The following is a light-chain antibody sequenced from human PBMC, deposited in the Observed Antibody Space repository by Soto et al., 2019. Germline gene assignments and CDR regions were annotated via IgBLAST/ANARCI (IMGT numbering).Light chain of an antibody. CDR2: GNS. CDR1: SSNIGAGYD. V-gene: IGLV1-40*01. J-gene: IGLJ3*02. CDR3: QSSDSSLSGWV. Sequence: QSVLTQPPSVSGAPGQRVTFSCTGSSSNIGAGYDVHWYQQLPGTAPKLLIYGNSNRPSGVPDRFSGSKSGTSASLAITGLQAEDEADYYCQSSDSSLSGWVFGGGTQLTVL.